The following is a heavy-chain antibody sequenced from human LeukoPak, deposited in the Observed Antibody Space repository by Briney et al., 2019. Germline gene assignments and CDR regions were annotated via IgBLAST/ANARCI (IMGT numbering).Heavy chain of an antibody. CDR3: ARDLDFYATDY. J-gene: IGHJ4*02. V-gene: IGHV3-7*01. D-gene: IGHD2/OR15-2a*01. CDR1: GFSLSGYW. Sequence: GSLRLSCAASGFSLSGYWMSWVRQAPGQGLEWVANIGTDGSWIHYADSVKGRFTISRDNAKNSLYLQMNSPRADDTAIYYCARDLDFYATDYWGQGTLVTVSS. CDR2: IGTDGSWI.